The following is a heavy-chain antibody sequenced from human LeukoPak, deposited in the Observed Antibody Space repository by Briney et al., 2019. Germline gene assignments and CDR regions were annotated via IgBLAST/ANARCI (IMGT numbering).Heavy chain of an antibody. Sequence: SVKVSCKASGGTFNNYTITWVRQAPGQGLEWMGGVIPIFVTANYAQKFQGRVTITTDEFTRTAYMDLSSLRSEDTAVYYCAMETWQNAFDIWGQGTMVSVSS. CDR2: VIPIFVTA. J-gene: IGHJ3*02. D-gene: IGHD3-3*01. V-gene: IGHV1-69*05. CDR1: GGTFNNYT. CDR3: AMETWQNAFDI.